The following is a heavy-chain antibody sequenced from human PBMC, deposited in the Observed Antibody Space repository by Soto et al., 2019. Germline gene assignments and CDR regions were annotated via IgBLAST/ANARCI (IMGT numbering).Heavy chain of an antibody. V-gene: IGHV1-69*01. J-gene: IGHJ4*02. CDR1: GGTFSSYA. CDR3: ARDQGLLPTKTDATPTGLDY. CDR2: IIPIFGTA. D-gene: IGHD3-22*01. Sequence: QVQLVQSGAEVKKPGSSVKVSCKASGGTFSSYAISWVRQAPGQGLEWMGGIIPIFGTANYAQKFQGRVTITADESTSTAYMELSSLRSEDTAVYYCARDQGLLPTKTDATPTGLDYWGQGTLVTVSS.